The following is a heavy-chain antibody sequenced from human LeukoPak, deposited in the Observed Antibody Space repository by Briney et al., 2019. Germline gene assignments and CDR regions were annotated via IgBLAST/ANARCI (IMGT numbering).Heavy chain of an antibody. Sequence: GASVKLSCNASGYTFTSYYLHWVRQAPGQGLEWMGIINPSGGSTSYAQKFQGGVTMTRDSATCTAYIELSSLMSESPAEYYCLTQNHMHIGFDNGGQRNLVTVSS. CDR2: INPSGGST. J-gene: IGHJ4*02. CDR3: LTQNHMHIGFDN. V-gene: IGHV1-46*01. CDR1: GYTFTSYY. D-gene: IGHD3-16*01.